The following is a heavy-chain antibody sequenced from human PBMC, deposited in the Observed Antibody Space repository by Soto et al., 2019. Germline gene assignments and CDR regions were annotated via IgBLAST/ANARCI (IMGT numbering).Heavy chain of an antibody. V-gene: IGHV3-30*18. CDR2: ISYDGSNK. Sequence: GESLKISCAASGFTFSSYGMHWVRQAPGKGLEWVAVISYDGSNKYYADSVKGRFTISRDNSKNTLYLQMNSLRAEDTAVYYCAKIIRGSGYWDGFDIWGQGTMVTVSS. CDR3: AKIIRGSGYWDGFDI. CDR1: GFTFSSYG. D-gene: IGHD3-22*01. J-gene: IGHJ3*02.